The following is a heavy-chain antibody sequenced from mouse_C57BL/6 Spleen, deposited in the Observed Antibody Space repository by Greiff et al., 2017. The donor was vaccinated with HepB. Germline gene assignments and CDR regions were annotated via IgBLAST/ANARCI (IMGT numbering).Heavy chain of an antibody. CDR2: IYPSDSYT. Sequence: QVQLQQPGAELVMPGASVKLSCKASGYTFTSYWMHWVKQRPGQGLEWIGEIYPSDSYTNYNQKFKGKSTLTVDKSSSTAYMQLSSLTSEDSAVYYCARMEDMFAYWGQGTLVTVSA. CDR3: ARMEDMFAY. J-gene: IGHJ3*01. V-gene: IGHV1-69*01. CDR1: GYTFTSYW.